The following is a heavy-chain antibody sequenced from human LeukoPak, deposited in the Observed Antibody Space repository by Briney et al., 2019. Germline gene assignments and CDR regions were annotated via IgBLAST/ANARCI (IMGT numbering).Heavy chain of an antibody. J-gene: IGHJ4*02. CDR2: VNSNSGGT. D-gene: IGHD2-15*01. Sequence: ASVKVCCKTSGYRFSDYYMHWVRQAPGQGLEWMGWVNSNSGGTHYAQKFEGRVTMTRDTSISTAYMELSRLKSDDTAVYYCARGYCSGGSCYHFESWGQGTLVTVSS. CDR3: ARGYCSGGSCYHFES. CDR1: GYRFSDYY. V-gene: IGHV1-2*02.